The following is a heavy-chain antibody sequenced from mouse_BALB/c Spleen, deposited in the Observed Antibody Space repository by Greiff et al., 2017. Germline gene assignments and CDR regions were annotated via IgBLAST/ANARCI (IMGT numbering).Heavy chain of an antibody. CDR1: GFTFTDYY. CDR3: ARDGRVFDY. CDR2: IRNKANGYTT. V-gene: IGHV7-3*02. J-gene: IGHJ2*01. Sequence: EVQLMESGGGLVQPGGSLRLSCATSGFTFTDYYMSWVRQPPGKALEWLGFIRNKANGYTTEYSASVKGRFTISRDNSQSILYLQMNTLRAEDSATYYCARDGRVFDYWGQGTTLTVSS.